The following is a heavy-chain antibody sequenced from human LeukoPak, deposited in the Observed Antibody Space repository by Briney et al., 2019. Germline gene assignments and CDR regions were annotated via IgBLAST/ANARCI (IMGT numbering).Heavy chain of an antibody. D-gene: IGHD3-22*01. CDR1: GGSISSGDYS. V-gene: IGHV4-30-4*01. J-gene: IGHJ4*02. Sequence: SETLSLTCTVSGGSISSGDYSWSWIRQPPGKGLEWIGYIYYSGSTYYNPSLKSRVTISVDTSKNQFSLKLSSVTAADTAVCYCARHLSAYYYDSSGYFDYWGQGTLVTVSS. CDR2: IYYSGST. CDR3: ARHLSAYYYDSSGYFDY.